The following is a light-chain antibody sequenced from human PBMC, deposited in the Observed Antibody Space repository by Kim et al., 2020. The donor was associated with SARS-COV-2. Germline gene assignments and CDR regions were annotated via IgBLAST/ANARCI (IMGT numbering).Light chain of an antibody. CDR2: DVS. CDR1: QSVSNY. CDR3: HQRTDWPWT. V-gene: IGKV3-11*01. J-gene: IGKJ1*01. Sequence: LTPGERATLSCRASQSVSNYLAWYQQKPGQAPRLLIYDVSYRATGIPARFSGSGSGSDFTLTISSLEPEDFAVYYCHQRTDWPWTFGQGTKVDIK.